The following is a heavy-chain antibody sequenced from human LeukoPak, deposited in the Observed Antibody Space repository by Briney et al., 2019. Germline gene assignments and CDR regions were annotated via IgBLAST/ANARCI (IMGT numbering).Heavy chain of an antibody. Sequence: GTSVKVSCKASGFTFTNSAMQWVRQARGQRLEWIGWIVVGSGNTNYAQKFQERVTITRDMSISTAYMELSSLRSEDTAVYYCAADLRWGIWGQGTMVTVSS. CDR1: GFTFTNSA. CDR2: IVVGSGNT. CDR3: AADLRWGI. D-gene: IGHD7-27*01. V-gene: IGHV1-58*02. J-gene: IGHJ3*02.